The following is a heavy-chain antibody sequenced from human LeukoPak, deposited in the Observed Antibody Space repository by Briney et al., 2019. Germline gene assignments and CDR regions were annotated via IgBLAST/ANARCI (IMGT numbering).Heavy chain of an antibody. V-gene: IGHV3-23*01. CDR2: VSDSGAGT. CDR3: AKRGRSDYFDH. J-gene: IGHJ4*02. CDR1: GFTFSSCA. D-gene: IGHD3-10*01. Sequence: GGSLRLSCAASGFTFSSCAMSWVRQAPGKGLEWVSGVSDSGAGTYYADSVKGRFTISRDNSKNTLYLQMNSLRAEDTALYYCAKRGRSDYFDHWGQGTLVTVSS.